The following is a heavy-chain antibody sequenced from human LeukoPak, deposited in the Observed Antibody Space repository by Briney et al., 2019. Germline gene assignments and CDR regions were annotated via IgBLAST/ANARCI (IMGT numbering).Heavy chain of an antibody. D-gene: IGHD3-3*01. CDR1: GGTFSSYA. V-gene: IGHV1-69*13. CDR3: ARVIVASVRFLENYFDY. CDR2: IIPIFGTA. Sequence: GASVKVSCKASGGTFSSYAISWVRQAPGQGLEWMGGIIPIFGTANYAQKFQGRVTITADESTSTAYMELSSLRSEDTAVYYCARVIVASVRFLENYFDYWGQGTLVTVSS. J-gene: IGHJ4*02.